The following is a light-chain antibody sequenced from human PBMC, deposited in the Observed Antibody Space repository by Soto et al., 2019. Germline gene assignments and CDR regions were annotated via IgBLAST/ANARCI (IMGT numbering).Light chain of an antibody. Sequence: QSVLTQPPSASVTPGQRVTISCSGRASNIGSNYVHWYQHLPGTAPRLLIYRNNQRPSGVPDRFSGSKSGASASLAISGLRSEDEADYYCASWDDSLSGRVFGGGTKVTVL. CDR1: ASNIGSNY. J-gene: IGLJ3*02. CDR2: RNN. V-gene: IGLV1-47*01. CDR3: ASWDDSLSGRV.